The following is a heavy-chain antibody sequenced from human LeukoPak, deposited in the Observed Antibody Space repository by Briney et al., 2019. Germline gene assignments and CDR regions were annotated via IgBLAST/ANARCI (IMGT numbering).Heavy chain of an antibody. CDR3: ARGGYSGYGGPTADY. Sequence: SVKVSCKASGYTFTSYVISWVRQAPGQGLEWMGGIIPIFGTANYAQKFQGRVTITADESTSTAYMELSSLRSEDTAVYYCARGGYSGYGGPTADYWGQGTLVTVSS. D-gene: IGHD5-12*01. CDR2: IIPIFGTA. J-gene: IGHJ4*02. V-gene: IGHV1-69*13. CDR1: GYTFTSYV.